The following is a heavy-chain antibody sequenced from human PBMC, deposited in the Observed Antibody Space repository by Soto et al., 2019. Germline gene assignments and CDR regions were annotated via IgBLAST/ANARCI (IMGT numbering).Heavy chain of an antibody. CDR1: GGSISSSSYY. D-gene: IGHD3-22*01. CDR3: AAYYYDTTGYFQH. CDR2: IYYSGST. J-gene: IGHJ1*01. V-gene: IGHV4-39*01. Sequence: SETLSLTCTVSGGSISSSSYYWGWIRQPPGKGLEWIGSIYYSGSTYYNPSLKSRVTISVDTSKNQFSLKLSSVTAADTAVYYCAAYYYDTTGYFQHWGQGTLVTVSS.